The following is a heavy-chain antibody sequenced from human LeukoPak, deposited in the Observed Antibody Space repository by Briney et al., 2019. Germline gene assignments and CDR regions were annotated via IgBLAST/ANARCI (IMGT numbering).Heavy chain of an antibody. V-gene: IGHV3-30*18. CDR3: AKDSSTWHLDN. Sequence: GGSLRLSCAASGFTFSSYGMHWVRQAPGKGLEWGAVISNDGSNKYYADSVKGRFTISRDNSKNTLSLQMNSLRGEDTAVYYCAKDSSTWHLDNWGQGTLVTVSS. D-gene: IGHD6-13*01. J-gene: IGHJ4*02. CDR2: ISNDGSNK. CDR1: GFTFSSYG.